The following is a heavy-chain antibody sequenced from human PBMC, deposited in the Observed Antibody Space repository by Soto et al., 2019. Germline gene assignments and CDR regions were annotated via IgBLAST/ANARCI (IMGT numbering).Heavy chain of an antibody. CDR1: GYTFTGYY. V-gene: IGHV1-2*04. CDR3: ARDNNWNYNAFDI. J-gene: IGHJ3*02. Sequence: GASVKVSCKASGYTFTGYYMHWVRQAPGQGLEWMGWINPNSGGTNYAQKFQGWVTMTSNTSISTAYMELSRLRSDDTAVYYCARDNNWNYNAFDIWGQGTMVTVSS. D-gene: IGHD1-7*01. CDR2: INPNSGGT.